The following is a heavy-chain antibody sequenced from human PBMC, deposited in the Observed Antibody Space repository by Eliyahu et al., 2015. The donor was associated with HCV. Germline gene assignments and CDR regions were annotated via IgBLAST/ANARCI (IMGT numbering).Heavy chain of an antibody. CDR2: ISGSGGST. D-gene: IGHD6-6*01. CDR3: ANDAFGAARKVGYYYYYMDV. J-gene: IGHJ6*03. CDR1: GFTFSSYA. Sequence: EVQLLESGGGLVQPGGSLRLSCAASGFTFSSYAMSWVRQAPGKGLEWVSAISGSGGSTYYADSVKGRFTISRDNSKNTLYLQMNSLRAEDTAVYYCANDAFGAARKVGYYYYYMDVWGKGTTVTVSS. V-gene: IGHV3-23*01.